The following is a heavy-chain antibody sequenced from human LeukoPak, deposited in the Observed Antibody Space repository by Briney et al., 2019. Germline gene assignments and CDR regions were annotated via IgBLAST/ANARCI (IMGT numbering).Heavy chain of an antibody. D-gene: IGHD3-22*01. V-gene: IGHV4-4*09. Sequence: PSETLSLTCTVSGGSISSYYWSWIRQPPGKGLEWIGYIYTSGSTNYNPSLKSRVTISVDTSKNQFSLKLSSVTAADTAVYYCARSYYDSSGSTYDYYMDVWGKGTTVTVSS. CDR1: GGSISSYY. CDR3: ARSYYDSSGSTYDYYMDV. CDR2: IYTSGST. J-gene: IGHJ6*03.